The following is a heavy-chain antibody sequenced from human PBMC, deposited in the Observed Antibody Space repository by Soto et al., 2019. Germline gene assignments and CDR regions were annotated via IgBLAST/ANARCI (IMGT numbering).Heavy chain of an antibody. J-gene: IGHJ6*02. CDR2: SSHSGST. Sequence: PSETLSLTCTVSGGSTSSYYWSWIRQPPGKGLEWIGYSSHSGSTKYNPSLKSRVTISVDTSKSQFSLKLSSVSAADTAFYYCARQMTKLTRDHYYAMDVWGQGPKVTVSS. D-gene: IGHD4-17*01. CDR3: ARQMTKLTRDHYYAMDV. CDR1: GGSTSSYY. V-gene: IGHV4-59*01.